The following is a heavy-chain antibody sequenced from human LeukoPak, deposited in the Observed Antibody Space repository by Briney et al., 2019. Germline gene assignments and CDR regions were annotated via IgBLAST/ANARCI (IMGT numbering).Heavy chain of an antibody. V-gene: IGHV3-74*01. CDR3: ARADSSWANDY. Sequence: PGGSLRLSCVAPGFTFSSSWMYWVRQAPGKGLVWASRISSDGSSTTYADSVKGRFTISRDNAKNTLYLQMNSLRVEDTAVYFCARADSSWANDYWGQGTLVTVSS. CDR2: ISSDGSST. J-gene: IGHJ4*02. D-gene: IGHD6-13*01. CDR1: GFTFSSSW.